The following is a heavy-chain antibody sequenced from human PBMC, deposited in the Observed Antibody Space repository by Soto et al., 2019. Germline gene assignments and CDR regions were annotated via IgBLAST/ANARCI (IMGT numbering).Heavy chain of an antibody. J-gene: IGHJ4*02. CDR2: IIPLFGTA. V-gene: IGHV1-69*01. CDR3: ARPKGSYSSGYYYFDY. Sequence: QVQLVQSGAEVKQPGSSVKVSCKTSGGTFSTYAIYWVRQAPGQGLEWMGAIIPLFGTADYAQKFQGRVTITADESTSTAYTELSSLRSEDTAVYYCARPKGSYSSGYYYFDYWGQGTLVTVSS. CDR1: GGTFSTYA. D-gene: IGHD6-19*01.